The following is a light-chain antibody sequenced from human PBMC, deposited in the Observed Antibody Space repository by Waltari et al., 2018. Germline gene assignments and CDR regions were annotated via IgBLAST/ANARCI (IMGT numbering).Light chain of an antibody. CDR3: CSYVGLNTAVV. V-gene: IGLV2-8*01. CDR2: EVS. CDR1: SSDVGGYTF. Sequence: QSALTQPPSASGSPGQSVTISCTGTSSDVGGYTFVSWYQQHPGKAPKLMIYEVSKRPSGVPDRFSGSKSGNTAALTVSGLQAEDEADYYCCSYVGLNTAVVFGGGTTLTVL. J-gene: IGLJ2*01.